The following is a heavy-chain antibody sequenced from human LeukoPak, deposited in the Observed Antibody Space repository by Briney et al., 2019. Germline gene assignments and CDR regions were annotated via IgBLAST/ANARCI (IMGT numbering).Heavy chain of an antibody. CDR2: IYYSGST. CDR3: ARRRRVGTIVY. D-gene: IGHD1-26*01. Sequence: SETLSLTCTVSGGSISSSSYYWGWIRQSPGKGLEWIGSIYYSGSTYYNPSLKSRVTISVDTSKNQFSLKLSSVTAADTAVYYCARRRRVGTIVYWGQGTLVTVSS. J-gene: IGHJ4*02. CDR1: GGSISSSSYY. V-gene: IGHV4-39*01.